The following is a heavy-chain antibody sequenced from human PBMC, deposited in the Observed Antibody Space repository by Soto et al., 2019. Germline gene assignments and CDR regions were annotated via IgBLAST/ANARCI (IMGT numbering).Heavy chain of an antibody. D-gene: IGHD2-21*02. V-gene: IGHV3-30-3*01. CDR1: GFTFSSYA. J-gene: IGHJ4*02. Sequence: QVQLVESGGGVVQPGRSLRLSCAASGFTFSSYAMHWVRQAPGKRLEWVAVISYDGSNKYYADSVKGRFTISRDNSKNTLYLQMNSLRAEVTAVYYCARETVVTARTPVWDYWGQGTLVTVSS. CDR3: ARETVVTARTPVWDY. CDR2: ISYDGSNK.